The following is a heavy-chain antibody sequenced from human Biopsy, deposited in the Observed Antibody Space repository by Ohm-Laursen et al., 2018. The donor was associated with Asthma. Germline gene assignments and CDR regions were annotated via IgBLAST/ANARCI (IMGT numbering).Heavy chain of an antibody. CDR3: VRWRSGYPDHYSDF. D-gene: IGHD2-21*01. CDR1: GFTFRNFD. J-gene: IGHJ4*02. Sequence: SLRLSCTASGFTFRNFDMHWVRQAPGKGLEWVALISSDVREWYADSVEGRFTISRDNSKNTLDLQMNSLRDDDTAVYYCVRWRSGYPDHYSDFWGLGTLVTVSS. V-gene: IGHV3-30*03. CDR2: ISSDVRE.